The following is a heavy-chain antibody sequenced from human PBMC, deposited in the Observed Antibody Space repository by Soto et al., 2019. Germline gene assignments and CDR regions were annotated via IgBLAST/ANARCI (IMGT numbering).Heavy chain of an antibody. Sequence: PGESLKISCEGSGYSFTTYWIGWVRQMPGKGLEWMGMIYPTDSDTRHSPSFQGQVTISADKSISAAYLQWSSLKASDTAMYYCARRLYYYHSPGSRYWYFDLWGRGTLVTVSS. J-gene: IGHJ2*01. CDR1: GYSFTTYW. D-gene: IGHD3-22*01. CDR2: IYPTDSDT. V-gene: IGHV5-51*01. CDR3: ARRLYYYHSPGSRYWYFDL.